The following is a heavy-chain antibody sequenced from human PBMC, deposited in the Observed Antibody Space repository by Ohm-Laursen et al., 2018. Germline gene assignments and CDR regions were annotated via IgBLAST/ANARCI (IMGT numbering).Heavy chain of an antibody. J-gene: IGHJ4*02. V-gene: IGHV3-48*04. CDR3: VRDRRGGSIELRA. CDR2: ISSESGGTK. CDR1: GFSFTYSH. D-gene: IGHD6-6*01. Sequence: SLRLSCTASGFSFTYSHMDWVRQAPGKGLEWISYISSESGGTKYYADSVRGRFTIYRDNAKNSLYLQMNSLRAEDTAVYYCVRDRRGGSIELRAGGQGALVTVSS.